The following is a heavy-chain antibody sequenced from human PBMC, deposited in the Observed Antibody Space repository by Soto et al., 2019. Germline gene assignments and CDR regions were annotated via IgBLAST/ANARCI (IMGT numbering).Heavy chain of an antibody. Sequence: PSETLSLTCAVYGGSFSGYYWSWIRQPPGKGLEWIGEINHSGSTNYNPSLKSRVTISVDTSKNQFSLKLSSVTAADTAVYYCATAPGEQQLVRRPNWFDPWGQGTLVTVSS. V-gene: IGHV4-34*01. CDR3: ATAPGEQQLVRRPNWFDP. CDR2: INHSGST. D-gene: IGHD6-13*01. J-gene: IGHJ5*02. CDR1: GGSFSGYY.